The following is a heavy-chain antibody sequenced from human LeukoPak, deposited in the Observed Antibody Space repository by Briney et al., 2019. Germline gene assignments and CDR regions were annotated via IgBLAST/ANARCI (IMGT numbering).Heavy chain of an antibody. CDR2: IYSGGST. CDR3: AREAHSTLGLYYFDY. D-gene: IGHD6-13*01. J-gene: IGHJ4*02. Sequence: GGSLRLSCAASGFTFSSYSMNWVRQAPGKGLEWVSVIYSGGSTYYADSVKGRFTISRDNSKNTLYLQMNSLRAEDTAVYYCAREAHSTLGLYYFDYWGQGTLVTVSS. CDR1: GFTFSSYS. V-gene: IGHV3-53*01.